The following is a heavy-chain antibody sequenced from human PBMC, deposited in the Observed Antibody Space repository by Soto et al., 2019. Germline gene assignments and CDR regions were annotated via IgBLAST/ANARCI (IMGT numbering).Heavy chain of an antibody. CDR2: IYHSGST. J-gene: IGHJ5*02. CDR1: GGSVSSGGYS. D-gene: IGHD6-6*01. V-gene: IGHV4-30-2*01. Sequence: SETLSLTCAVSGGSVSSGGYSWSWIRQPPGKGLEWIGYIYHSGSTYYNPSLKSRVTISVDRSKNQFSLKLSSVTAADTAVYYCARERPDGARLDPWGQGSLVTVSS. CDR3: ARERPDGARLDP.